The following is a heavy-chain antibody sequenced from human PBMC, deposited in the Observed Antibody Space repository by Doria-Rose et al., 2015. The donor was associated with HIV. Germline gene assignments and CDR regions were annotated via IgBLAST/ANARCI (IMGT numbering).Heavy chain of an antibody. D-gene: IGHD6-13*01. CDR1: GVSLSSPGMG. CDR2: IFSDDER. CDR3: ARIKSSRWYHKYYFDF. V-gene: IGHV2-26*01. J-gene: IGHJ4*02. Sequence: SGPVLVKPTETLTLTCTVSGVSLSSPGMGVSWIRQPPGKALEWLANIFSDDERSYKTSLKSRLTIPRGTSKSQVVLTMTDMDPVDTATYYCARIKSSRWYHKYYFDFRGQGTLVIVSA.